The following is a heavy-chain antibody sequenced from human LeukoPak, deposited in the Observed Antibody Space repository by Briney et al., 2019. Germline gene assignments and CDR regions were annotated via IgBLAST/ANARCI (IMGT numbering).Heavy chain of an antibody. CDR1: GYTLTSYA. J-gene: IGHJ4*02. D-gene: IGHD3-16*01. CDR3: ARLDSYRAFDY. V-gene: IGHV1-3*01. CDR2: INAGNGNT. Sequence: ASVKVSCKASGYTLTSYAMHWVRQAPGQRLEWMGWINAGNGNTKYSQKFQGRVTITRDTSISTAYMELSSLRSDDTAVYYCARLDSYRAFDYWGQGTLVTVSS.